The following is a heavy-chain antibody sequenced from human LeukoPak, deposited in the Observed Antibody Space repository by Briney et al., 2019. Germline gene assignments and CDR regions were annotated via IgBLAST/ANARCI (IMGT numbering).Heavy chain of an antibody. CDR3: ASDREYSGRYFDY. J-gene: IGHJ4*02. D-gene: IGHD1-26*01. Sequence: GGSLRLSCAASGVTFSSYNMNWVRQAPGKGLEWVSYISSSSSTIYYADSVKGRFTIARDNAKKSLYLQMNSLRAEDTAVYYCASDREYSGRYFDYWGQGTLVTVSS. CDR1: GVTFSSYN. CDR2: ISSSSSTI. V-gene: IGHV3-48*01.